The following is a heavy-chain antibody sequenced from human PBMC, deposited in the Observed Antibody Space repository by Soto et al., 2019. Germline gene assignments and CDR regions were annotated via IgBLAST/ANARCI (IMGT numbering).Heavy chain of an antibody. D-gene: IGHD6-19*01. J-gene: IGHJ6*02. CDR1: GFTFRSYW. V-gene: IGHV3-7*01. CDR3: VKDGSSGWPYYYGMDV. Sequence: GGSLRLSCATSGFTFRSYWMSWVRQAPGKGLEWVANLNQDGSEEQYVDSVKGRFTVSRDNAKNTLYLQMSSLRAEDTAVYYCVKDGSSGWPYYYGMDVWGQGTTVTVSS. CDR2: LNQDGSEE.